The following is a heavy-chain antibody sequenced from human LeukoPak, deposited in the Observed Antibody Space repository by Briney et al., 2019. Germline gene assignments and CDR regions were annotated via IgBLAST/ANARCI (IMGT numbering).Heavy chain of an antibody. Sequence: PSETLSLTCTVSGGSTTSYYWSWIRQPPGKGLEWIGYVYYIGTTYYSPSLKSRVTISVDTSKNQFSLKLSSVTAADTAVYYCARDRYYGMDVWGQGTTVTVSS. CDR3: ARDRYYGMDV. CDR2: VYYIGTT. J-gene: IGHJ6*02. CDR1: GGSTTSYY. V-gene: IGHV4-59*01.